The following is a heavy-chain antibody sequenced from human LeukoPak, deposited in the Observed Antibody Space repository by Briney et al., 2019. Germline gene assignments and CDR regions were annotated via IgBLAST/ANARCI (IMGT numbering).Heavy chain of an antibody. V-gene: IGHV4-34*01. CDR2: INHSGST. J-gene: IGHJ5*02. CDR1: GGSFSGYY. CDR3: ARLGPAYGSGSYQWFDP. Sequence: PSETLSLTCAVYGGSFSGYYWSWIRQPPGKGREWIGEINHSGSTNYNPSLKSRVTISVDTSKNQFSLKLSSVTAADTAVYYCARLGPAYGSGSYQWFDPWGQGTLVTVSS. D-gene: IGHD3-10*01.